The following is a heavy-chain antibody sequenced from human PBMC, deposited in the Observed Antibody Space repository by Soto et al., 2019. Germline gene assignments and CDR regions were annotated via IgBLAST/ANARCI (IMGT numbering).Heavy chain of an antibody. J-gene: IGHJ6*02. V-gene: IGHV1-69*13. CDR2: IIPIFGTA. Sequence: SVKVSCKASGGTFSSYAISWVRQAPGQGLEWMGGIIPIFGTANYAQKFQGRVTITADESTSTAYMELSSLRSEDTAVYYCARDRGGYAKRGMDVWGQGTTVTVSS. CDR3: ARDRGGYAKRGMDV. D-gene: IGHD5-12*01. CDR1: GGTFSSYA.